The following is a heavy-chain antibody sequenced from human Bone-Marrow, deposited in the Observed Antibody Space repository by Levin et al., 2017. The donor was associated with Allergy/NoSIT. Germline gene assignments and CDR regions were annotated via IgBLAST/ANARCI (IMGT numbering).Heavy chain of an antibody. J-gene: IGHJ4*02. D-gene: IGHD3-10*01. CDR3: ARGWFGELLSH. Sequence: QHGESLKISCAASGFTVSSNYMSWVRQAPGKGPEWVSVIYSGGSTYYADSVKGRLTISRDNSKNTLYLQMNSLRAEDTAVYYCARGWFGELLSHWGQGTLVTVSS. CDR1: GFTVSSNY. CDR2: IYSGGST. V-gene: IGHV3-53*01.